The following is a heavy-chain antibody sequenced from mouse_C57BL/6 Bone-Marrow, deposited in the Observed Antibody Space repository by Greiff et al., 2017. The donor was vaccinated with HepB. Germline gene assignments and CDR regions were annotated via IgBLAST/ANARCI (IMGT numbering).Heavy chain of an antibody. V-gene: IGHV1-72*01. CDR2: IDPNSGGT. D-gene: IGHD1-1*01. Sequence: QVHVKQPGAELVKPGASVKLSCKASGYTFTSYWMHWVKQRPGRGLEWIGRIDPNSGGTKYNEKFKSKATLTVDKPSSTAYMQLSSLTSEDSAVYYCARMTTVVATRYFDVWGTGTTVTVSS. CDR1: GYTFTSYW. J-gene: IGHJ1*03. CDR3: ARMTTVVATRYFDV.